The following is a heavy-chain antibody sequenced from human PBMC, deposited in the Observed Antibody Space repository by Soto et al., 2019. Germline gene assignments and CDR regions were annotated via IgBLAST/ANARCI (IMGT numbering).Heavy chain of an antibody. J-gene: IGHJ3*01. D-gene: IGHD1-26*01. CDR3: ARAQYTGSYFDACDV. CDR2: IWYDGSNK. Sequence: SLRLSCAASGFSSSSYGMHWVRQAPGKGLDWVAVIWYDGSNKYYAESVKGRFTISRDNSKNTLYVQMNSLTVEDTAVYYCARAQYTGSYFDACDVWGQGTMVTVSS. CDR1: GFSSSSYG. V-gene: IGHV3-33*03.